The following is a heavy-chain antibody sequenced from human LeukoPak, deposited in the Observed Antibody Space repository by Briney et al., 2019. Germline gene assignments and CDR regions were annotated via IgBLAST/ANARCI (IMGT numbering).Heavy chain of an antibody. CDR2: INDSGST. V-gene: IGHV4-34*01. CDR3: ARAKYYDILTGYYTEFDY. CDR1: GGSFSTYY. D-gene: IGHD3-9*01. Sequence: SETLSLTCAVYGGSFSTYYWNWIRQPPGKGLEWIGEINDSGSTNYNPSLKSRVTISVDTSKNQLSLKLSSVTAADTAVYYCARAKYYDILTGYYTEFDYWGQETLVTVSS. J-gene: IGHJ4*02.